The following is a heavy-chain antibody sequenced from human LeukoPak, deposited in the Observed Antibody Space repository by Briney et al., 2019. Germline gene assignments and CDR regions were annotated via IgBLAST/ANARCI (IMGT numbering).Heavy chain of an antibody. D-gene: IGHD6-13*01. Sequence: ETLSLTCTVSGGSISSSSYFWGWVRQAPGKGLVWVSGINSDGKATSYADSVKGRFTISRDNAKNTLFLQMNSLRVEDTAVYYCAKLSSYWSFDYWGQGSLVTVSS. J-gene: IGHJ4*02. V-gene: IGHV3-74*01. CDR2: INSDGKAT. CDR3: AKLSSYWSFDY. CDR1: GGSISSSSYF.